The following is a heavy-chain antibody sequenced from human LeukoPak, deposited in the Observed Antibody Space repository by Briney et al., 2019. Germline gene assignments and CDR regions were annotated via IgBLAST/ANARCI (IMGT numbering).Heavy chain of an antibody. V-gene: IGHV3-23*01. CDR3: AKGRLQEGTVFRGVITPVDY. Sequence: PGGSLRLSCATSGFTFSNFAMNWVRRAPGKGLEWVSTISGSGDVTYYADSVKGRFTISRDNSKNTLFLQMSSLSADDTALYYCAKGRLQEGTVFRGVITPVDYWGQGTLVTVTS. J-gene: IGHJ4*02. CDR2: ISGSGDVT. D-gene: IGHD3-10*01. CDR1: GFTFSNFA.